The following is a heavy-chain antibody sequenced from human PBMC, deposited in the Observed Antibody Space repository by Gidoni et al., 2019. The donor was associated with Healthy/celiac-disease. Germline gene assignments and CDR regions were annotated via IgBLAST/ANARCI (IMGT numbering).Heavy chain of an antibody. CDR2: IIPILGIA. Sequence: QVQLVQSGAEVKKPGSSVKVSCKASGGTFSSYTISWVRQAPGQGLEWMGRIIPILGIANYAQKFQGRVTITADKSTSTAYMELSSLRSEDTAVYYCAQIGGGYNYDYWGQGTLVTVSS. CDR3: AQIGGGYNYDY. J-gene: IGHJ4*02. V-gene: IGHV1-69*02. CDR1: GGTFSSYT. D-gene: IGHD5-12*01.